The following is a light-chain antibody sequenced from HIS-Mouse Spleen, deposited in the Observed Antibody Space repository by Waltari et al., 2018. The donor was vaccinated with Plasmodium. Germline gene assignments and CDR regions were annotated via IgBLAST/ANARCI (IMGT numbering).Light chain of an antibody. CDR2: DVS. V-gene: IGLV2-11*01. CDR1: SRAVGGYNC. CDR3: CSYAGSYTYV. J-gene: IGLJ1*01. Sequence: QSALTQPRSVSGSPGQSVTISCTGTSRAVGGYNCVSWYQQPPGKAPKLMIYDVSKRPSGVPDRFSGSKSGNTASLTISGLQAEDEADYYCCSYAGSYTYVFGTGTKVTVL.